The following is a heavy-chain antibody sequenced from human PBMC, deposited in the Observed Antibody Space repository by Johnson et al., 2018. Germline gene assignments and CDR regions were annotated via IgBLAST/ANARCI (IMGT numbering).Heavy chain of an antibody. V-gene: IGHV3-30*18. CDR2: ISYDGSNK. D-gene: IGHD3-3*01. J-gene: IGHJ6*02. CDR1: GFTFSSYG. Sequence: QVQLVESGGGVVQPGRSLRLSCAASGFTFSSYGMHWVRQAPGKGLEWVAVISYDGSNKYYADAVKGRFTISSDNSKNTLYMQMNRLGAEDTAVYYCAKMDRITIFGVVVHYYYYGMDVWGQGTTVTVSS. CDR3: AKMDRITIFGVVVHYYYYGMDV.